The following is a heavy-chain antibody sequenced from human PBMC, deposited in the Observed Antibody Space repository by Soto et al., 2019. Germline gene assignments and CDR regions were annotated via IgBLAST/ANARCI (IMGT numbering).Heavy chain of an antibody. CDR3: ARFPQTSIVGAAYFDY. D-gene: IGHD1-26*01. V-gene: IGHV1-69*02. Sequence: QVQLVQSGAEVKKPGSSVKVSCKASGGTFSNYIISWVRQAPGQGLEWMGRIIPILGIVNYAQKFQGRVTITADKSTSTAYLELSSLRSEDTAVYYCARFPQTSIVGAAYFDYWGQGTLVTVSS. J-gene: IGHJ4*02. CDR2: IIPILGIV. CDR1: GGTFSNYI.